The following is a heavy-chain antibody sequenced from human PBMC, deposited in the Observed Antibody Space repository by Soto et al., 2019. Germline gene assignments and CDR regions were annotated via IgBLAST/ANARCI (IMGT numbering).Heavy chain of an antibody. V-gene: IGHV4-59*12. Sequence: SETLSLSCTVSGGSISSYYWSWIRQPPGKGLEWIGYIYYSGSTNYNPSLKSRVTISVDTSKNQFSLKLSSVTAADTAVYYCARDKITMVRGVIITDYYHYGMAVWGQGTTVTVSS. D-gene: IGHD3-10*01. CDR1: GGSISSYY. J-gene: IGHJ6*02. CDR2: IYYSGST. CDR3: ARDKITMVRGVIITDYYHYGMAV.